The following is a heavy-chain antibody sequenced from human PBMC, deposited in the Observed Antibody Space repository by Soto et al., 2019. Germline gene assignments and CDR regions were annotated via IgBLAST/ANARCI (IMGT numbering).Heavy chain of an antibody. V-gene: IGHV1-8*01. J-gene: IGHJ4*02. CDR3: ARTRLCGGDCYSAYYFDF. D-gene: IGHD2-21*02. Sequence: ASVKVSCKASGYTNTIYDINWVRQATGQGLEWMGWMNPSSGNTGYVQKFQGRVTMTRNTSTSTAYMELTSLTSDDTAVYYCARTRLCGGDCYSAYYFDFWGQGALVTVSS. CDR2: MNPSSGNT. CDR1: GYTNTIYD.